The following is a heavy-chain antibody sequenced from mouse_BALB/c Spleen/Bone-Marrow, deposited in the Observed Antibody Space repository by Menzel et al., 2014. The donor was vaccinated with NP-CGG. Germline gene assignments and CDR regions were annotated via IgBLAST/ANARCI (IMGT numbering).Heavy chain of an antibody. CDR1: GYTFTSYW. CDR3: ARKGYGNYHYYAMDY. J-gene: IGHJ4*01. V-gene: IGHV1-7*01. CDR2: INPSTGYT. D-gene: IGHD2-1*01. Sequence: QVQLQQPGAELAKPGASVKMSCKASGYTFTSYWMYWIKRRPGQGLEWIGYINPSTGYTEYNQKFKDKATLTADKSSNTAYMQLSSLTSEDSAVYYCARKGYGNYHYYAMDYWGQGTSVTVSS.